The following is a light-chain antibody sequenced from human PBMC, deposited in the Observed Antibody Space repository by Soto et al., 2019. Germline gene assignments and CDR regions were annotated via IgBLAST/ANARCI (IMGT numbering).Light chain of an antibody. CDR2: DAS. V-gene: IGKV1-9*01. CDR1: QDISNY. J-gene: IGKJ4*01. CDR3: QQLNSYPLT. Sequence: DIQMTQSPSSLSASVGDRVTITCQASQDISNYLNWYQQKPGKAPKLLIYDASTLQSGVPSRFSGSGSGTDFTLTISSLQPEDFATYYCQQLNSYPLTFGGGTKVDIK.